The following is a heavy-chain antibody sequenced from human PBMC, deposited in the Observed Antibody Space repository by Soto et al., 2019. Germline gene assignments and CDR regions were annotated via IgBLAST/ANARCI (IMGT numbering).Heavy chain of an antibody. CDR3: ARVQLYYYYYGLDF. CDR2: ISGSGGST. V-gene: IGHV3-23*01. D-gene: IGHD3-10*01. CDR1: GFTFSSYA. J-gene: IGHJ6*02. Sequence: PGGSLRRSCAASGFTFSSYAMSWVRQAPGKGLEWVSAISGSGGSTYYADSVKGRFTISRDNSKNTLYLQMNSLRAEDTAVYYCARVQLYYYYYGLDFWGQGTTVTLSS.